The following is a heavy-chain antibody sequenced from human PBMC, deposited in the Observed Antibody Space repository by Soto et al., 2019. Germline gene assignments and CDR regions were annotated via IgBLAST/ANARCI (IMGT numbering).Heavy chain of an antibody. V-gene: IGHV3-23*01. CDR3: AKDHDSTGYAYTYYGMDV. D-gene: IGHD3-22*01. J-gene: IGHJ6*02. CDR1: GFTFSSYA. CDR2: ISGSGGNT. Sequence: EVQLLEAGGGLVQPGGSLRLSCAASGFTFSSYAMSWVRQAPGKGLEWVSAISGSGGNTYYADSVKGRFTISRDNSKNTLYLHMNSLRAEDTAVYYCAKDHDSTGYAYTYYGMDVWGQGTTVTVSS.